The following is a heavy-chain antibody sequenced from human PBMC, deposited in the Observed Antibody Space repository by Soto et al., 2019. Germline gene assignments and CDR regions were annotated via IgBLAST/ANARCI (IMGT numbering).Heavy chain of an antibody. J-gene: IGHJ4*02. CDR3: ARRSFEYSSSSDPGFFDY. V-gene: IGHV4-39*01. D-gene: IGHD6-6*01. CDR1: GGSISRSSYY. CDR2: IYYSGST. Sequence: SETLSLTCTVSGGSISRSSYYWGWIRQPPGKGLERIGTIYYSGSTFYNLSLKSRVTISVDTSKTQFSLKLSSVTVADTAVYYCARRSFEYSSSSDPGFFDYWGQGTPVTVSS.